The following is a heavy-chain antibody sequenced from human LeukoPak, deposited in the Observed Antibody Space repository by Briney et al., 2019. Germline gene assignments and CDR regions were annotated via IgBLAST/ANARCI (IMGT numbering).Heavy chain of an antibody. CDR2: INAGNGQT. CDR3: ARAGVVEMATIGFDF. CDR1: GYTFTSYA. J-gene: IGHJ4*02. V-gene: IGHV1-3*01. D-gene: IGHD5-24*01. Sequence: ASVKVSCKASGYTFTSYAIHWVRQAPGQRLEWMGWINAGNGQTKYSQKFQRRVTITRDTSASTAYMELSSLRSEDTAVYYCARAGVVEMATIGFDFWGQGTLVTVSS.